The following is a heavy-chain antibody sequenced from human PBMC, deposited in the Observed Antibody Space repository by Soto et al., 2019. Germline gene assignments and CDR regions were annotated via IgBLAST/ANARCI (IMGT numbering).Heavy chain of an antibody. CDR2: IYSGGST. CDR1: GFTVSSNY. Sequence: PGGSLRLSCAASGFTVSSNYMSWVRQAPGKGLEWVSVIYSGGSTYYADSVKGRFTISRDNSKNTLYLQMNSLRAEDTAVYYCARTYSNIFYYYYGMDVWGQGTTVTVSS. J-gene: IGHJ6*02. CDR3: ARTYSNIFYYYYGMDV. D-gene: IGHD4-4*01. V-gene: IGHV3-66*01.